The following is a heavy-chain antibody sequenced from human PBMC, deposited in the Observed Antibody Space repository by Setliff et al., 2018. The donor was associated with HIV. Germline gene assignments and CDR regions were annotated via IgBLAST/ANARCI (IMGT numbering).Heavy chain of an antibody. CDR3: ARRGGLVRGVITYYYMDV. J-gene: IGHJ6*03. D-gene: IGHD3-10*01. V-gene: IGHV4-39*01. CDR2: IYYNGST. CDR1: GGSISSSSYY. Sequence: PSETLSLTCTVSGGSISSSSYYWGWIRQPPGKGLEWIGNIYYNGSTYSTPSLKSRVTISVDTSKNQFSLKLSFVTAAGTAMYYCARRGGLVRGVITYYYMDVWGIGTTVTSP.